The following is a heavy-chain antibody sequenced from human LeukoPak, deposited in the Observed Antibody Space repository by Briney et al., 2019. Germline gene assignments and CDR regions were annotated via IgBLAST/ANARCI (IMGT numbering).Heavy chain of an antibody. CDR3: ARGRVYHFY. CDR2: MKGDGSEK. V-gene: IGHV3-7*01. Sequence: GGSLRLSCAASGFTFSNYWMSWVRQAPGKGLEWVANMKGDGSEKHYVDSMKGRFTISRDNAKNSLYLQMNSLRAEDTAVYYCARGRVYHFYWGQGTLVTVSS. J-gene: IGHJ4*02. CDR1: GFTFSNYW. D-gene: IGHD2-8*01.